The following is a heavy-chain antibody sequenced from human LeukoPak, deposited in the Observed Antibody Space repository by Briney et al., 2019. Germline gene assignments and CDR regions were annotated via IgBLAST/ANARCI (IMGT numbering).Heavy chain of an antibody. J-gene: IGHJ6*04. CDR2: IWNDGSNK. CDR1: GFMFSTYG. CDR3: AGPVRGIIDYGMDV. D-gene: IGHD3-10*02. V-gene: IGHV3-33*01. Sequence: TGGSLRLSCAASGFMFSTYGMHWVRQAPGKGLEWVAVIWNDGSNKYHADSVKGRFTISRDNSKNTLYLQMNSLRAEDTAVYYCAGPVRGIIDYGMDVWGKGTTVTVYS.